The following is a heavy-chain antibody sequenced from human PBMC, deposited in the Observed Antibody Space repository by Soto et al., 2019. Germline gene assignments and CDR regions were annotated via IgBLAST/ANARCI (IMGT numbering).Heavy chain of an antibody. D-gene: IGHD2-21*01. CDR3: ARGDGGGYYYYGMDV. V-gene: IGHV3-53*04. CDR2: IYSGGST. Sequence: EVQLVESGGGLVQPGGSLRLSCAACGFTVSSNYMSWVRQAPGKGLEWVSGIYSGGSTYYADSVKGRFTISRHNSKNTLYLQMNSLRAEDTSVYYCARGDGGGYYYYGMDVWGQGTTVTVSS. CDR1: GFTVSSNY. J-gene: IGHJ6*02.